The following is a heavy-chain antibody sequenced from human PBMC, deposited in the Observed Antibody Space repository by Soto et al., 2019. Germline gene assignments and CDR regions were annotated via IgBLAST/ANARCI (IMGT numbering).Heavy chain of an antibody. Sequence: WWSLRLSCSASVFTFSNAWMSWFRQAPGKGLEWVGRIKSKTDGGTTDYAAPVKGRFTISRDDSKNTLFLQMNSLKTEDTAVYYCITDDPINKNWGQGTLVTVSS. V-gene: IGHV3-15*01. CDR3: ITDDPINKN. CDR1: VFTFSNAW. J-gene: IGHJ4*02. CDR2: IKSKTDGGTT.